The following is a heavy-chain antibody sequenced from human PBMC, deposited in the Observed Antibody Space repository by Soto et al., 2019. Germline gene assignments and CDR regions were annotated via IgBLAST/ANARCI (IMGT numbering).Heavy chain of an antibody. V-gene: IGHV1-69*08. CDR2: IIPILGIA. J-gene: IGHJ3*02. Sequence: QVQLVQSGAEVKKPGSSVKVSCKASGGTFSSYTISWVRQAPGQGLEWMGRIIPILGIANYAQKFQGRVTITADKSTSTAYMELSRLRSEDTAVYYCARERSLYGDYEDDAFDIWGQGTMVTVSS. CDR3: ARERSLYGDYEDDAFDI. D-gene: IGHD4-17*01. CDR1: GGTFSSYT.